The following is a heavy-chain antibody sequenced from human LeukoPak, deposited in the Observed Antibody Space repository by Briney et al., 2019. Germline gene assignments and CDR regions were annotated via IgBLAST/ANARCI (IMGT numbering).Heavy chain of an antibody. Sequence: GGSLRLSCAASGFTVSTNYMNWVRQAPGRGLEWVSILYSGSSTYYADSVEGRFTISRDSSKNTLFLQINDLRAEDTAVYYCARVGDHFHWYLDLWGRGTLVTVSS. J-gene: IGHJ2*01. CDR3: ARVGDHFHWYLDL. CDR1: GFTVSTNY. V-gene: IGHV3-53*01. CDR2: LYSGSST. D-gene: IGHD3-3*02.